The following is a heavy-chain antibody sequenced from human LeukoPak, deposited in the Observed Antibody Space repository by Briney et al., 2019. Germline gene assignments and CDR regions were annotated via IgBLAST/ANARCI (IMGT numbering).Heavy chain of an antibody. D-gene: IGHD2-2*01. J-gene: IGHJ6*02. V-gene: IGHV4-59*01. CDR3: ARGSAPPLLYCSSTSCYPGYYYYGMDV. Sequence: SETLSLTCTVSGGSISSYYWSWIRQPPGKGLEWIGYIYYSESTNYNPSLKSRVTISVDTSKNQFSLKLSSVTAADTAVYYCARGSAPPLLYCSSTSCYPGYYYYGMDVWGQGTTVTVSS. CDR1: GGSISSYY. CDR2: IYYSEST.